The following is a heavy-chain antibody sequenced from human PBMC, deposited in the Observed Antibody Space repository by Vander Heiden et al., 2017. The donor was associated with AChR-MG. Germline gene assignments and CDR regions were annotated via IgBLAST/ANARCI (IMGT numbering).Heavy chain of an antibody. D-gene: IGHD5-12*01. CDR2: ISYDGSNK. CDR1: GFPFSSYG. CDR3: AKGGRDGYNLGY. Sequence: QVQLVESGGGVVQHGRSLRVSCAAFGFPFSSYGMHWVRQAPGKGLEWVAVISYDGSNKYYADSVKGRFTISRDNSKNTLYLQMNSLRAEDTAVYYCAKGGRDGYNLGYWGQGTLVTVSS. V-gene: IGHV3-30*18. J-gene: IGHJ4*02.